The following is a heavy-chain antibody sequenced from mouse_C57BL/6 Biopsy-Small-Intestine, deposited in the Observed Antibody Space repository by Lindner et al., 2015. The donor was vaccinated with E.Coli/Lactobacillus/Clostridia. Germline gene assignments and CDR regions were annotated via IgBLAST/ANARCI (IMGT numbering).Heavy chain of an antibody. D-gene: IGHD2-2*01. J-gene: IGHJ2*01. Sequence: VQLQESGAELVKPGASVKISCKASGYAFSSYWMNWVKQRPGKGLEWIGQIYPGDGDTNYNGKFKNKATLTADTSSSTAYMQLSSLTAEDSAVYFCAREVVTDYWGQGTTLTVSS. CDR3: AREVVTDY. V-gene: IGHV1-80*01. CDR2: IYPGDGDT. CDR1: GYAFSSYW.